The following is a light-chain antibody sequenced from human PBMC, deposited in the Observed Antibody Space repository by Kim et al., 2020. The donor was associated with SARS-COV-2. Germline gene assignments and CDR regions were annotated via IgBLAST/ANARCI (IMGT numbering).Light chain of an antibody. J-gene: IGKJ4*01. Sequence: EIVMTQSPATLSVSPGERATLSCRASQSVSSNLAWYQQKPGQAPRLLIYGASSRATGIPGRCSGSGSGTEFTLTISSLQSEDVAVYYCQQYSHWSLTFGRGTKVDIK. CDR2: GAS. CDR1: QSVSSN. CDR3: QQYSHWSLT. V-gene: IGKV3-15*01.